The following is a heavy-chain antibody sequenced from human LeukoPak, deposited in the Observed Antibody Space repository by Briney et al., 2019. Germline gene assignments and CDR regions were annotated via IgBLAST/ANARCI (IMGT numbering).Heavy chain of an antibody. CDR1: GFTFTSSA. V-gene: IGHV1-58*01. CDR2: IVVGSGNT. D-gene: IGHD4-23*01. Sequence: EASVKVSCKASGFTFTSSAVQWVRQARGQRLEWIGWIVVGSGNTNYAQKFQERVTITRDMSTSTAYMELSSLRSEDTAVYYCTRGRSDYSGDSFAFSNVWGQGTLVTVSS. J-gene: IGHJ4*02. CDR3: TRGRSDYSGDSFAFSNV.